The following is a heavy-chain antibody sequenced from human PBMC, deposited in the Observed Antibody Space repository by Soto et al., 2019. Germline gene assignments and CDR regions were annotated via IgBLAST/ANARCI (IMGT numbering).Heavy chain of an antibody. D-gene: IGHD6-13*01. CDR1: GYTFTSYY. CDR2: INPSGGST. J-gene: IGHJ6*02. Sequence: ASVKVSCKASGYTFTSYYMHWVRQAPGQGLEWMGIINPSGGSTSYAQKFQGRVTMTRDTSTSTVYMELSSLRSEDTAVYYCAREAGIAAAGYYGMDVWGQGTTVTVAS. CDR3: AREAGIAAAGYYGMDV. V-gene: IGHV1-46*03.